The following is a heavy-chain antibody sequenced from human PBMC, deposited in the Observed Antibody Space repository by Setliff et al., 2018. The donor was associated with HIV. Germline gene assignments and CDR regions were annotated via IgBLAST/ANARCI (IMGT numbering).Heavy chain of an antibody. J-gene: IGHJ3*02. CDR1: GFTFSSYS. V-gene: IGHV3-21*01. CDR2: ISISSSNI. Sequence: GGSLRLSCAVSGFTFSSYSMNWVRQAPGKGLEWVSSISISSSNIYYADSVKGRFTISRDNAKNSLYLQMNSLRAEDTAVYYCARDSSSGWYADAFDIWGQGTMVTVSS. D-gene: IGHD6-19*01. CDR3: ARDSSSGWYADAFDI.